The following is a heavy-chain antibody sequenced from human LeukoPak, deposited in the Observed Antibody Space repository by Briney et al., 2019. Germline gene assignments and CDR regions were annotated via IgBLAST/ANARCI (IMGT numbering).Heavy chain of an antibody. CDR1: GFTFSSFQ. J-gene: IGHJ3*02. Sequence: GGSMRLSCAASGFTFSSFQMNWVRQAPGKGLEWVSYINSRVTTMFYADSVKGRFTISRDYARNSLYLQMNSLRAEDTAVYYCARGRSITLLRGVAMSDGFDIWGQGAMVTVSS. CDR3: ARGRSITLLRGVAMSDGFDI. D-gene: IGHD3-10*01. CDR2: INSRVTTM. V-gene: IGHV3-48*03.